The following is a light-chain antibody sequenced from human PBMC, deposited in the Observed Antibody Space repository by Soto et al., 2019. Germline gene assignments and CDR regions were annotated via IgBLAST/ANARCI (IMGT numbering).Light chain of an antibody. CDR1: QSVSSSY. J-gene: IGKJ3*01. V-gene: IGKV3-20*01. CDR2: GAS. Sequence: EIVLTQSPGTLSLSPGERATLSCRASQSVSSSYLAWYQQKPGQAPRLLIYGASSRATGIPDRFSGSGSGTDFTLTISRPEPEDFAVYYCQQYGSSQFTYGPGTKVDIK. CDR3: QQYGSSQFT.